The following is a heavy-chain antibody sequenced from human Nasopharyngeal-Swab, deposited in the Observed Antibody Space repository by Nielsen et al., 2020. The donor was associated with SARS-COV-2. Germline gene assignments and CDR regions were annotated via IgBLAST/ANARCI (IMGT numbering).Heavy chain of an antibody. CDR2: IKPDGSEK. CDR1: GFTFNNYW. J-gene: IGHJ4*02. V-gene: IGHV3-7*03. CDR3: AGAASYDSSSYAY. Sequence: GGSLRLSCVVSGFTFNNYWMSWVRQAPGKGLEWVANIKPDGSEKYYVDSVKGRFTISRDNAKNSLYLQMSSLRAEDTAVYYCAGAASYDSSSYAYWGQGTLVTVSS. D-gene: IGHD3-22*01.